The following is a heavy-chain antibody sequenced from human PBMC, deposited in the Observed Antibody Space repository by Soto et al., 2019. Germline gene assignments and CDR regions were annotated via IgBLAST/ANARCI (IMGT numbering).Heavy chain of an antibody. D-gene: IGHD2-15*01. J-gene: IGHJ4*02. V-gene: IGHV1-69*01. Sequence: QVQMVQSGAEVKKPGSSVKVSCKTSGGTFGRFSISWVRQAPGQGLEWMGGTLPMLSVTNYAQKFQDRVTIIVDETTRTAYMQLSXXXXXDXXIYYCASNSQYCSGGSCYAYWGQGTX. CDR3: ASNSQYCSGGSCYAY. CDR1: GGTFGRFS. CDR2: TLPMLSVT.